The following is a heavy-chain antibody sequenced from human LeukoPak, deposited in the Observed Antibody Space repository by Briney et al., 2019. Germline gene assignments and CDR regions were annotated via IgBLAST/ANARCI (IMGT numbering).Heavy chain of an antibody. CDR1: GFTFSSYA. J-gene: IGHJ4*02. V-gene: IGHV3-30*04. CDR2: ISCDGSNK. D-gene: IGHD3-16*01. Sequence: PGGSLRLSCAASGFTFSSYAMHWVRQAPGKGLEWVAVISCDGSNKYYADSVKGRFTISRDNAKNSLHLQMNSLRAEDTAVYYCARGLWADYWGQGTLVTVSS. CDR3: ARGLWADY.